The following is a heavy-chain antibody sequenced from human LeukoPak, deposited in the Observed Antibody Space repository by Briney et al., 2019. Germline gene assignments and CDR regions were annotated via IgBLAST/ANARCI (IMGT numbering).Heavy chain of an antibody. CDR2: IYYSGST. CDR3: ARDYGLLGDY. J-gene: IGHJ4*02. CDR1: GGSISSSSYY. Sequence: PSETLSLTCTVSGGSISSSSYYWGWIRQPPGKGLEWIGSIYYSGSTYYIPSLKSRVTISVDTSKNQFSLKLSSVTAADTAVYYCARDYGLLGDYWGQGTLVTVSS. D-gene: IGHD3-22*01. V-gene: IGHV4-39*07.